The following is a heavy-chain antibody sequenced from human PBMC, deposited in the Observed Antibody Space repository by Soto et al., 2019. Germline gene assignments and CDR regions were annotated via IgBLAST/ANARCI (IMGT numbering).Heavy chain of an antibody. D-gene: IGHD5-18*01. CDR2: IIPIFGTA. V-gene: IGHV1-69*13. CDR3: AMRVDTAMVIGDYYYYGMDV. Sequence: SVKVSCKASGGTFSSYAISWVRQAPGQGLEWMGGIIPIFGTANYAQKFQGRVTITADESTSTAYMELSSLRSEDMAVYYCAMRVDTAMVIGDYYYYGMDVWRQGTTVTVSS. J-gene: IGHJ6*02. CDR1: GGTFSSYA.